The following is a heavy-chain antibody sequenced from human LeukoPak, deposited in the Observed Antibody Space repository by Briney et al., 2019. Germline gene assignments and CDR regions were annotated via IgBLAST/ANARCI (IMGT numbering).Heavy chain of an antibody. CDR1: GGSISSGGYY. CDR3: ARVQLGMHYFDY. J-gene: IGHJ4*02. CDR2: IYYSGST. V-gene: IGHV4-31*03. Sequence: SQTLPLTCTVSGGSISSGGYYWSWIRQHPGKGLEWIGYIYYSGSTYYNPSLKSRVTISVDTSKNQFSLKLSSVTAADTAVYYCARVQLGMHYFDYWGQGTLVTVSS. D-gene: IGHD2-2*01.